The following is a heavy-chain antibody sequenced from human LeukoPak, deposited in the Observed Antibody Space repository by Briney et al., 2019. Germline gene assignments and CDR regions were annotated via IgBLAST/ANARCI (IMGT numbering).Heavy chain of an antibody. V-gene: IGHV1-69*13. CDR1: GGTFSSYA. Sequence: GASVKVSCKASGGTFSSYAISWVRQAPGQGLEWMGGIIPIFGTANYAQKFQGRVTITADESTSTAYMELSSLRSEDTAVYYCASVPYSSSPSWYFDLWGRGTLVTVSS. CDR2: IIPIFGTA. CDR3: ASVPYSSSPSWYFDL. D-gene: IGHD6-6*01. J-gene: IGHJ2*01.